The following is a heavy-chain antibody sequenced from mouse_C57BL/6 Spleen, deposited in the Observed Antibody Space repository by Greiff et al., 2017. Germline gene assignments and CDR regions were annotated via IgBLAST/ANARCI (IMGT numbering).Heavy chain of an antibody. CDR1: GYTFTDYE. D-gene: IGHD3-2*02. CDR2: IDPETGGT. CDR3: TRRGLDRGFFDY. Sequence: VQLQQSGAELVRPGASVTLSCTASGYTFTDYEMHWVKQTPVHGLEWIGAIDPETGGTAYNQKFKGKAILTADKSSSTAYMELRSLTSEDSAVYYCTRRGLDRGFFDYWGQGTTLTVSS. V-gene: IGHV1-15*01. J-gene: IGHJ2*01.